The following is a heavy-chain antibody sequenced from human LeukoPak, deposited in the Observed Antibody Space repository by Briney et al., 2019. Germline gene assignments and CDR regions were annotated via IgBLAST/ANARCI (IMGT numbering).Heavy chain of an antibody. Sequence: KAGESLKISCKGSGYSFTSYWIGWVRPMPGKGLEWMGIIYPGDSDTRYSPSFQGQVTISADKSISTAYLQWSSLKASDTAMYYCARHGFDHTRSYYYYGMDVWGQGTTVTVSS. CDR2: IYPGDSDT. D-gene: IGHD2-2*01. CDR1: GYSFTSYW. V-gene: IGHV5-51*01. J-gene: IGHJ6*02. CDR3: ARHGFDHTRSYYYYGMDV.